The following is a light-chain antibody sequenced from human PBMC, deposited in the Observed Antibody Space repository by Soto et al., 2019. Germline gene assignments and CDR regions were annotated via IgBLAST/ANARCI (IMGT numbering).Light chain of an antibody. CDR1: SSNIGSNT. Sequence: QSVLTQPPSASGTPRQRVTISCSGSSSNIGSNTVNWYQQLAGTAPKLLIYSNNQRPSGVRDRFSGSKSGTSAPLAISGLQSEDEADYYCAAWDDSLNGVVFGGGTTLTVL. J-gene: IGLJ2*01. CDR3: AAWDDSLNGVV. CDR2: SNN. V-gene: IGLV1-44*01.